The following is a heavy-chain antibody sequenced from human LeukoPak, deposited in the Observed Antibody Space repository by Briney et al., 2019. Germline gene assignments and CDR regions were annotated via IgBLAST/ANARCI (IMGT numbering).Heavy chain of an antibody. CDR3: ARDRTGTAMVAAY. CDR1: GFTFSSYG. CDR2: IWYDGSNK. V-gene: IGHV3-33*01. Sequence: PGRSLRLSCAASGFTFSSYGMHWVRQAPGKGLEWVAVIWYDGSNKYYADSVKGRFTIPRDNSKNTLYLRMNSLRAEDTAVYYCARDRTGTAMVAAYWGQGTLVTVSS. J-gene: IGHJ4*02. D-gene: IGHD5-18*01.